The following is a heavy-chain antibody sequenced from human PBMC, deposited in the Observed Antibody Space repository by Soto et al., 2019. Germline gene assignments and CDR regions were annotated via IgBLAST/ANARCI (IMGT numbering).Heavy chain of an antibody. Sequence: EVQLLESGGGLVQPGGSLRLSCAASGFMFSNYAMSWVRQAPGKGLEWVSGIGGRATSAYYADSVKGRFAISRYNSAYTPFLQLNSLRAEDTAVYYWTKIRYSDSSGDDSDFWGQGTLVTVSS. CDR3: TKIRYSDSSGDDSDF. CDR2: IGGRATSA. J-gene: IGHJ4*02. D-gene: IGHD3-22*01. V-gene: IGHV3-23*01. CDR1: GFMFSNYA.